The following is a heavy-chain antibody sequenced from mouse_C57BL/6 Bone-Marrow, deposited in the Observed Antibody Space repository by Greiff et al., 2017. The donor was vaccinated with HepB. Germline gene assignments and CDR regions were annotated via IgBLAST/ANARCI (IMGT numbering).Heavy chain of an antibody. CDR3: ASNTERDNYAMDY. CDR2: INPSSSYT. V-gene: IGHV1-7*01. D-gene: IGHD1-1*01. CDR1: GYTFTSYW. Sequence: VQLQQSGAELAKPGASVKLSCKASGYTFTSYWMHWVKQRPGQGLEWIGYINPSSSYTKYNQKFKDKATLTADKSSSTAYMQLSSLTYEDSAVYYCASNTERDNYAMDYWGQGTSVTVSS. J-gene: IGHJ4*01.